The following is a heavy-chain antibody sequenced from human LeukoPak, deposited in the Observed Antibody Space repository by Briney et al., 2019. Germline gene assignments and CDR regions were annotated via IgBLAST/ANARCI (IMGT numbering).Heavy chain of an antibody. J-gene: IGHJ3*02. CDR1: GGSFSGYY. CDR2: INHSGST. D-gene: IGHD6-19*01. Sequence: SETLSLTCAVYGGSFSGYYWSWIRQPPGKGLEWIGEINHSGSTNYNPSLKSRVTISVDTSKNQFSLKLSSVTAADTAVYYCARETVAGSGMAFDIWGQGTMVTVSS. CDR3: ARETVAGSGMAFDI. V-gene: IGHV4-34*01.